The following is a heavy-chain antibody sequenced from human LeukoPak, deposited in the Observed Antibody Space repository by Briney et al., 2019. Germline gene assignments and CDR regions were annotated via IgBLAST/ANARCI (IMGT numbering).Heavy chain of an antibody. J-gene: IGHJ6*02. Sequence: PGGSLRLSCAASGFTFSDYYMSWFRQTPGKGLEWVSAISGSGDRTYYAESVKGRFSISRDNSKNTLYLQMHSLRAEDTAVYYCGKRELWHGSGEDAWGQGTTVTVSS. V-gene: IGHV3-23*01. CDR3: GKRELWHGSGEDA. CDR2: ISGSGDRT. D-gene: IGHD3-10*01. CDR1: GFTFSDYY.